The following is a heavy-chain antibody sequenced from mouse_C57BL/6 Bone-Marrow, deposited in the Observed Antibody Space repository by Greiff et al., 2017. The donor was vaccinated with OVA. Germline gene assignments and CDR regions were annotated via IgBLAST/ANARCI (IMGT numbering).Heavy chain of an antibody. CDR3: AREGQYGPFAY. CDR2: IDPSDSYT. Sequence: VQLQQPGAELVKPGASVKLSCKASGYTFTSYWMQWVKQRHGQGLEWIGEIDPSDSYTNYHQKFKGKATLTVDTSSSTAYMQLSSLTSEDSAVYYCAREGQYGPFAYWGQGTLVTVSA. V-gene: IGHV1-50*01. D-gene: IGHD1-1*02. J-gene: IGHJ3*01. CDR1: GYTFTSYW.